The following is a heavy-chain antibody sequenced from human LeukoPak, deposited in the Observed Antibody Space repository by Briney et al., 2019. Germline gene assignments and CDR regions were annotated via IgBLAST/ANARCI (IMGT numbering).Heavy chain of an antibody. V-gene: IGHV4-34*01. D-gene: IGHD2-2*01. CDR1: GGSFSGYY. J-gene: IGHJ5*02. Sequence: SETLSLTCAVYGGSFSGYYWSWIRQPPGKGLEWIGEINHSGSTNYNPSLKSRVTISVDTSKNQFSLKLSSVTAADTAVYYCARQGPQIVVVPAAIWFDPWGQGTLVTVSS. CDR3: ARQGPQIVVVPAAIWFDP. CDR2: INHSGST.